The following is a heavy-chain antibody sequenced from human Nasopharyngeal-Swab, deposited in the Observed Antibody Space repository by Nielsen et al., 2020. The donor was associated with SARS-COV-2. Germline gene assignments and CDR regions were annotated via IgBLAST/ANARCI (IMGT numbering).Heavy chain of an antibody. CDR2: ISSTTPYI. CDR1: GFPFSGYT. Sequence: GESLKISCVASGFPFSGYTMNWVRQAPGKGLEWISSISSTTPYIYYADSVKGRFTISRDNAKNSVYLQMSSLRAEDTAVYYCARDYYDSSADWGQGTLVTVSS. J-gene: IGHJ4*02. V-gene: IGHV3-21*04. D-gene: IGHD3-22*01. CDR3: ARDYYDSSAD.